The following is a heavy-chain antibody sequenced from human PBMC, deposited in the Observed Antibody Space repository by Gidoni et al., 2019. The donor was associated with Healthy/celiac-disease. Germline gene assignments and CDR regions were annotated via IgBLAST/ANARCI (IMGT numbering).Heavy chain of an antibody. CDR2: ISAYNGST. CDR1: GYPFTSHG. D-gene: IGHD5-18*01. V-gene: IGHV1-18*01. CDR3: ARDLDTAMVTGSWFDP. J-gene: IGHJ5*02. Sequence: QVQLVQSGAELKKPGAPVKVSCKASGYPFTSHGISWVRQAPGQGLECMGWISAYNGSTSYAQKLQGRVTMTTDTSTSTAYMKLGSLRSDDTAVYYCARDLDTAMVTGSWFDPWGQGTLVTVSS.